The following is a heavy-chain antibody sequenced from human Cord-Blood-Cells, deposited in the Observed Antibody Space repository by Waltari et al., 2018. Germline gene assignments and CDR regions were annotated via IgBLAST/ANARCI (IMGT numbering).Heavy chain of an antibody. D-gene: IGHD6-6*01. CDR2: IRSSSSSI. Sequence: EVQLVESGGGLVKPGGSLRLSCAASGFTFSSYSMNWVRQAPGKGVEWGSSIRSSSSSIYYADSVNGRFTISRDNAKNSLYLQMNSLRAEDTAVYYCARGGSSSFDYWGQGTLVTVSS. J-gene: IGHJ4*02. CDR3: ARGGSSSFDY. CDR1: GFTFSSYS. V-gene: IGHV3-21*01.